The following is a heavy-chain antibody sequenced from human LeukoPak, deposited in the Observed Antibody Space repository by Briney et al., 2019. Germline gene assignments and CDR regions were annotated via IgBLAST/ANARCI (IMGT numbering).Heavy chain of an antibody. CDR1: GYSFPSYW. D-gene: IGHD3-9*01. CDR3: ARAYYDILTGYSLSDY. CDR2: IVPSDSYT. J-gene: IGHJ4*02. Sequence: GESLKISCKGSGYSFPSYWITWVRQMPGKGLEWMGSIVPSDSYTNYSPSFQGHVTIPADKSISTAYLQWSSLMASDTAMYYCARAYYDILTGYSLSDYWGQGTLVTVSS. V-gene: IGHV5-10-1*01.